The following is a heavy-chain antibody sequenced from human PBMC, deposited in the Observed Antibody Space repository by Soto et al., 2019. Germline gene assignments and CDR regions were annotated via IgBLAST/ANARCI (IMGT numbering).Heavy chain of an antibody. V-gene: IGHV3-23*01. CDR2: INYIGRTT. CDR1: GFTFSSYA. J-gene: IGHJ6*02. Sequence: EVQLLESGGGLVQPGGSLRLSCETSGFTFSSYAMTWVRQAPGMGLEWVAVINYIGRTTFHAQSVKGRFTISRDNSMNTVVLQMDSPRADDTAVYYCVKQRGSAKTNYDTMDVWGLGTTVIVSS. D-gene: IGHD3-10*01. CDR3: VKQRGSAKTNYDTMDV.